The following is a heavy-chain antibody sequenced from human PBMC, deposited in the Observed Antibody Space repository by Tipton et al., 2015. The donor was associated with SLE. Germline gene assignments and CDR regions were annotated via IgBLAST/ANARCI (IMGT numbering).Heavy chain of an antibody. CDR3: ARDWGIVAVPAAPNMDV. J-gene: IGHJ6*02. V-gene: IGHV3-30-3*01. Sequence: QLVQSGAEVKKPGSSVKVSCKASGGTFSSYAMHWVRQAPGKGLEWVAVISYDGSNKYYVDSVKGRFTISRDNSKNTLYLQMNSLRAEDTAVYYCARDWGIVAVPAAPNMDVWGQGTTVTVSS. CDR2: ISYDGSNK. D-gene: IGHD2-2*01. CDR1: GGTFSSYA.